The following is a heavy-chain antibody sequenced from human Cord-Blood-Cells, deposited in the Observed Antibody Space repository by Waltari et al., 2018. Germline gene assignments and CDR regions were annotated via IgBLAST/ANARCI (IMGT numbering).Heavy chain of an antibody. Sequence: QVQLVQSGAEVKKPGASVKVSCKVSGYPLTELSMHWERQAPGKGLEWIGGFEPEDGETIYAQKFQGRVTMTEDTSTDTAYMELSSLRSEDTAVYYCATSYYYGSGSYYNYWGQGTLVTVSS. CDR3: ATSYYYGSGSYYNY. D-gene: IGHD3-10*01. V-gene: IGHV1-24*01. J-gene: IGHJ4*02. CDR1: GYPLTELS. CDR2: FEPEDGET.